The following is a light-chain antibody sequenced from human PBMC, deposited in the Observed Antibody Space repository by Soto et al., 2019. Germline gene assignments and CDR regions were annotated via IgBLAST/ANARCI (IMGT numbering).Light chain of an antibody. J-gene: IGKJ2*01. CDR2: DAF. V-gene: IGKV3-20*01. Sequence: EIVLTQSPGTLSLSPGERATLSCRASQSVSSNYFAWYQQKPGQAPRLLIYDAFSRATGIPDRFTGSGSGTDFTLTISRLEPEDFAVYYCQQYYSTPLFGQGTKLEIK. CDR1: QSVSSNY. CDR3: QQYYSTPL.